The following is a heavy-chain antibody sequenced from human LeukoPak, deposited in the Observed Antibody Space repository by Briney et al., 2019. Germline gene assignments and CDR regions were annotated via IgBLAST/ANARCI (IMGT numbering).Heavy chain of an antibody. J-gene: IGHJ4*02. Sequence: PSQTLSLTCTVSGGSISSGDYYWSWIRQPPGKGLEWIGYIYYSGSTYYNPSLKSRVTISVDTSKNQFSLKLSSVTAADTAVYYCARYHDDFWSGYRDYWGQGTLVTVSS. D-gene: IGHD3-3*01. V-gene: IGHV4-30-4*08. CDR3: ARYHDDFWSGYRDY. CDR2: IYYSGST. CDR1: GGSISSGDYY.